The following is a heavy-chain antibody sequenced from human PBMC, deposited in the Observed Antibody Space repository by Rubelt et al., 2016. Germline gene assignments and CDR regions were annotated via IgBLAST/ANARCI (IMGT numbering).Heavy chain of an antibody. Sequence: QLQESGPGLVKPSETLSLKCTVSGESISNDDYYWGWIRQPPGKGLEWIGSVYYSGSTYYKPSLKSRVTISVDTSKNPFSLKLGSVTAADTAVYYCARQWPGAEAAFDYWGQGTLVTVSS. V-gene: IGHV4-39*01. J-gene: IGHJ4*02. CDR2: VYYSGST. CDR3: ARQWPGAEAAFDY. D-gene: IGHD6-13*01. CDR1: GESISNDDYY.